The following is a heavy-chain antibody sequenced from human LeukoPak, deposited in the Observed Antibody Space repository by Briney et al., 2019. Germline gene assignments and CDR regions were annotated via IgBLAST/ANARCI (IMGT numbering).Heavy chain of an antibody. J-gene: IGHJ5*02. CDR1: GDSINTNSYF. D-gene: IGHD1-26*01. V-gene: IGHV4-39*07. CDR3: ARGSRELLGWFDP. Sequence: SETLSLTCTVSGDSINTNSYFWGWIRQPPGKGLEWIGSVYYSGSTNYNPSLKSRVTISVDTSKNQFSLKLSSVTAADTAVYYCARGSRELLGWFDPWGQGTLVTVSS. CDR2: VYYSGST.